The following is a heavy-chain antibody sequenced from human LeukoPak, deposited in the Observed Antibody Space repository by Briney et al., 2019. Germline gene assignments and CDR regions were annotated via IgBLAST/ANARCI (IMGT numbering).Heavy chain of an antibody. D-gene: IGHD6-6*01. CDR2: INSDGSST. CDR1: GFTFSSYW. J-gene: IGHJ4*02. Sequence: GGSLRLSCAASGFTFSSYWMHWGRQAPGKGLVWVSRINSDGSSTSYADSVKGRFTISRDNAKNTLYLQMNSLRAEDTSVYYCARFHEYSSSSGGFDYWGQGTLVTVSS. CDR3: ARFHEYSSSSGGFDY. V-gene: IGHV3-74*01.